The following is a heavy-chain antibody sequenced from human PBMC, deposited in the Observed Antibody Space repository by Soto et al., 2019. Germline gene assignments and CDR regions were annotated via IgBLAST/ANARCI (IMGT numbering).Heavy chain of an antibody. J-gene: IGHJ6*02. D-gene: IGHD6-13*01. V-gene: IGHV5-51*01. Sequence: EVQRVQSGAEVKKPGESLKISCKGSGYGFTSYWIGWVRQMPGKGLEWMGIIYPGDSDTRYSPSFQGQVTISADKSISTAYLQWSSLKASDTAMYYCARHGVAAAAKLYSYYGMDVWGQGTTVTVSS. CDR2: IYPGDSDT. CDR1: GYGFTSYW. CDR3: ARHGVAAAAKLYSYYGMDV.